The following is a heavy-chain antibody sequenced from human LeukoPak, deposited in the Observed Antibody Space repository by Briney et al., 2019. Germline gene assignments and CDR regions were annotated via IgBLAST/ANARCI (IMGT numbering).Heavy chain of an antibody. CDR1: GYTFNSYG. V-gene: IGHV1-18*04. CDR2: IKAYNADT. J-gene: IGHJ5*02. CDR3: ARDGSGHWFDP. D-gene: IGHD6-25*01. Sequence: ASVKGSCKASGYTFNSYGISWVRQAPGQGLEWMGWIKAYNADTNHAQKFQGRVTMTTDTSTTTAYMELGSLRSDDTAVYYCARDGSGHWFDPWGQGTLVTVSS.